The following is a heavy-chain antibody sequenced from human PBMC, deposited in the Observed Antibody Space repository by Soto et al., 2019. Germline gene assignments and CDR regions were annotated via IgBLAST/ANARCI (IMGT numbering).Heavy chain of an antibody. CDR1: GSTFSRYD. CDR3: ANDFWSEYS. D-gene: IGHD3-3*01. CDR2: ISGSSSMI. J-gene: IGHJ5*02. V-gene: IGHV3-48*03. Sequence: PXGSLRLGCAASGSTFSRYDMNWVRQAPGKGLEWVSYISGSSSMIYYADSVKGRFTISRDNAKNSLYLQMNGLRAEDTAVYYCANDFWSEYSWGQGTLVTVSS.